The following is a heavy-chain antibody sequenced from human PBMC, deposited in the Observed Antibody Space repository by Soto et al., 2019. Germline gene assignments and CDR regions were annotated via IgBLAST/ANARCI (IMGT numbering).Heavy chain of an antibody. D-gene: IGHD3-22*01. J-gene: IGHJ4*02. CDR1: GGSVKNDDSY. Sequence: PSETLSLTCTVSGGSVKNDDSYWSWIRQSPGKGLEWIGYVDHSGNSFYNPSLQSRLKMSVDTSKNQFSLELSSVTAADTAVYYCAREYYYDSSGYYYTDYWGQGTLVTVSS. CDR2: VDHSGNS. CDR3: AREYYYDSSGYYYTDY. V-gene: IGHV4-30-4*01.